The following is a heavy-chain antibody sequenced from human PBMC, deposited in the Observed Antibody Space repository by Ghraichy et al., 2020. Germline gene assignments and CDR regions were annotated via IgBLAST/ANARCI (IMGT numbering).Heavy chain of an antibody. CDR3: ARDMVVLEWLWYYYGMDV. V-gene: IGHV3-48*02. J-gene: IGHJ6*02. CDR2: ISSSSSTI. D-gene: IGHD3-3*01. Sequence: GGSLRLSWVASGYTFSRYSMNWVRRAPGKGMERVSYISSSSSTIYYADSVKGRFTISRDNAKNSLYLQMNSLRDEDTAVYYCARDMVVLEWLWYYYGMDVWGQGTTVTVSS. CDR1: GYTFSRYS.